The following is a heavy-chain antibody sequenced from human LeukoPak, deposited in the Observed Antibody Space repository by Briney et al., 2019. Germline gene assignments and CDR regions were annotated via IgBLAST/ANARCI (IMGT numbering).Heavy chain of an antibody. CDR1: GFTFSNAW. J-gene: IGHJ4*02. CDR3: ARQDYSSSPFDY. Sequence: PGGSLRLSCAASGFTFSNAWMSWVRQAPGRGLEWVGRIKSKTDGGTTDYAAPVKGRFTISRDDSKNTLYLQMNSLKTEDTAVYYCARQDYSSSPFDYWGQGTLVTVSS. V-gene: IGHV3-15*01. CDR2: IKSKTDGGTT. D-gene: IGHD6-6*01.